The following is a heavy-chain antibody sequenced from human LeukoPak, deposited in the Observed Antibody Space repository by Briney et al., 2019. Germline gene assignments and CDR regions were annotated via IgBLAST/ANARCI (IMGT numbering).Heavy chain of an antibody. CDR2: INANSGTT. Sequence: GGSLRLSCAASGFAFSFYAMSWLRQPPGKGLEWVSTINANSGTTSYAASVRGRFTISRDNSKNTLYLQVNTLKADDTATYYCAKPVSGGLAVTADWFHPWGQGTLVVVSS. D-gene: IGHD6-19*01. CDR1: GFAFSFYA. CDR3: AKPVSGGLAVTADWFHP. J-gene: IGHJ5*01. V-gene: IGHV3-23*01.